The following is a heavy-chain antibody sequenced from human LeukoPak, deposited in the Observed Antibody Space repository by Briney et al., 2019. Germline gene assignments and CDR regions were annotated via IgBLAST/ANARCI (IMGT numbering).Heavy chain of an antibody. CDR2: IIPIFGTA. CDR3: ARDWTGGSGSIGVVWFDP. J-gene: IGHJ5*02. CDR1: GYTFTSYD. V-gene: IGHV1-69*13. Sequence: VASVKVSCKASGYTFTSYDISWVRQAPGQGLEWMGGIIPIFGTANYAQKFQGRVTITADESTSTAYMELSSLRSEDTAVYYCARDWTGGSGSIGVVWFDPWGQGTLVTVSS. D-gene: IGHD3-10*01.